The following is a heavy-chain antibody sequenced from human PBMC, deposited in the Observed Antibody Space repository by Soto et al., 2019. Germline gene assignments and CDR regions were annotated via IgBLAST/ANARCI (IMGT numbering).Heavy chain of an antibody. CDR1: GFTFSSYA. V-gene: IGHV3-23*01. CDR3: AKDPQRGYDILTGYYLDY. Sequence: EVQLLESGGGLVQPGGSLRLSCAAPGFTFSSYAMSWVRQAPGKGLEWVSAISGSGGSTYYADSVKGRFTISRDNSKNTLYLQMNSLRAEDTAVYYCAKDPQRGYDILTGYYLDYWGQGTLVTVSS. CDR2: ISGSGGST. D-gene: IGHD3-9*01. J-gene: IGHJ4*02.